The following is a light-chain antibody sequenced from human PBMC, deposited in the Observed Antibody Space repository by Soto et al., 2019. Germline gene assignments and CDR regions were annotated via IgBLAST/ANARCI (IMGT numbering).Light chain of an antibody. CDR1: SSNIGTGYD. CDR3: QSYDSSLSADV. Sequence: QSVLTQPPSVSGAPGQRVTISCTGSSSNIGTGYDVHWYQQLPGTAPKLLIYRNSNRPSGVPDRFSGSKSGTSASLAITGLQAEDEADYYCQSYDSSLSADVFGTGTKLTVL. CDR2: RNS. V-gene: IGLV1-40*01. J-gene: IGLJ1*01.